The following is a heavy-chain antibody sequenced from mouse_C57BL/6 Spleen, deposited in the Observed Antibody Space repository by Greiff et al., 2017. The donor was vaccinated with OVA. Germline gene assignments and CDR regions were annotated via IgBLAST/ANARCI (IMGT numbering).Heavy chain of an antibody. V-gene: IGHV5-9*01. CDR3: ARSNTVAHWYFDD. CDR2: ISGGGGNT. CDR1: GFTFSSYT. D-gene: IGHD1-1*01. Sequence: EVKLMESGGGLVKPGGSLKLSCAASGFTFSSYTMSWVRQTPEKRLEWVATISGGGGNTYYPDSVKGRLTISRDNAKNTLYLQMSSLRSEDTALYYCARSNTVAHWYFDDWGTGTTVTVSS. J-gene: IGHJ1*03.